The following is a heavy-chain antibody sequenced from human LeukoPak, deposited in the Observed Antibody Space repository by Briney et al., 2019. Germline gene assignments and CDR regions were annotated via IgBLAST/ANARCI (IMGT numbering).Heavy chain of an antibody. CDR3: ARRLPFDY. Sequence: GSLRLSCAASGFTFSSYAMSWVRQAPGKGLEWVAVISYDGSNKYYADSVKGRFTISRDNSKNTLYLQMNSLRAEDTAVYYCARRLPFDYWGQGTLVTVSS. V-gene: IGHV3-30-3*01. J-gene: IGHJ4*02. CDR1: GFTFSSYA. CDR2: ISYDGSNK. D-gene: IGHD5-12*01.